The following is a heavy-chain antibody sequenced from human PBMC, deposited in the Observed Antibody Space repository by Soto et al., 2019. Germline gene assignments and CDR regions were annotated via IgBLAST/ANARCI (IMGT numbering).Heavy chain of an antibody. CDR2: IYDSGNS. CDR1: GGSISDGAYY. V-gene: IGHV4-30-4*01. Sequence: QVQLQESGPGLVKPSQTLSLTCTVSGGSISDGAYYWRWIRQPPGKGLEWIGHIYDSGNSYNNPSLKSRLTISVDTSKNHFSLNLNSVTDADTAVYYCASGLSGDKVDQWGQGTLVTVSS. CDR3: ASGLSGDKVDQ. D-gene: IGHD2-21*01. J-gene: IGHJ4*02.